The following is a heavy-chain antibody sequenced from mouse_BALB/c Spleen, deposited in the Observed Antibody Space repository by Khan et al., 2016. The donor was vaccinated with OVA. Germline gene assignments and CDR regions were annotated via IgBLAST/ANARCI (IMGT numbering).Heavy chain of an antibody. CDR1: GFTFSRYT. J-gene: IGHJ4*01. CDR3: ARGVTYFDHCGYAMDY. D-gene: IGHD2-4*01. CDR2: ISNGGGGP. V-gene: IGHV5-12-2*01. Sequence: EVELVESGGGLVQPGGSLKLSCPASGFTFSRYTMSWVRQTPEKRLVWVAYISNGGGGPYYSDTVKGRFTISRDHAKKPLSLQMSSLKSEYTAIYYCARGVTYFDHCGYAMDYWGQGTSLTVSS.